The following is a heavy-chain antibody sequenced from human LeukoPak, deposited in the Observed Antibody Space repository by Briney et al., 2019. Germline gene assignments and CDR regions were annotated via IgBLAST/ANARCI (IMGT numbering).Heavy chain of an antibody. V-gene: IGHV1-24*01. CDR2: FDPEDGET. Sequence: ASVKVSCKVSGYTLTELSMHWVRQAPGKGLEWMGGFDPEDGETIYAQKFQGRVTMTEDTSTDTGYMELSSLRSEDTAVYYCASVSGIYRAFDIWGQGTMVTVSS. CDR1: GYTLTELS. J-gene: IGHJ3*02. D-gene: IGHD2/OR15-2a*01. CDR3: ASVSGIYRAFDI.